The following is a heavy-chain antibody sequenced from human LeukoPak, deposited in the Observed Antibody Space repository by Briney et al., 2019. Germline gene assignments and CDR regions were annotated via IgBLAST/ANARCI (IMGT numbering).Heavy chain of an antibody. D-gene: IGHD3-22*01. V-gene: IGHV3-23*01. Sequence: PGGSLRLSCAASGFTFRSYAMSWVRQAPGKGLEWVSAISGGGGNTYYADSVKGRSTISRDNSKNTLYLQMNSLRAEDTAVYYCAKSDPYDSSSYYVGYYFDYWGQGTPVTVSS. CDR2: ISGGGGNT. CDR3: AKSDPYDSSSYYVGYYFDY. CDR1: GFTFRSYA. J-gene: IGHJ4*02.